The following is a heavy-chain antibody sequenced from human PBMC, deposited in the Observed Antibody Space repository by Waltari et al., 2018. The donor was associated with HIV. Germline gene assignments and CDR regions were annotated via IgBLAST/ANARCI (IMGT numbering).Heavy chain of an antibody. D-gene: IGHD4-17*01. CDR3: ARDVVGYGDYEGYGMDV. J-gene: IGHJ6*02. CDR1: GGSISSGGYY. CDR2: IYYSGST. Sequence: QVQLQESGPGLVKPSQTLSLTCTVSGGSISSGGYYWSWIRQHPGKGLEWIGYIYYSGSTYYNPSLKSRVTISVDTSKNQFSLKLSSVTAADTAVYYCARDVVGYGDYEGYGMDVWGQGTTVTVSS. V-gene: IGHV4-31*03.